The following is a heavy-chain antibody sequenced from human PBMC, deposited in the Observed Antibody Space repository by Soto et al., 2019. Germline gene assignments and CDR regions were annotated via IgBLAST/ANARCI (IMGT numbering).Heavy chain of an antibody. CDR1: GGSISSYY. Sequence: SETLSLTCTVSGGSISSYYWSWIRQPPGKGLEWIGYIYYSGSTNYNPSLKSRVTISVDTSKNQFSLELTSVTAADTAVYYCARGIGHCSRTSCYSPYYFDYWGQGTLVTVSS. V-gene: IGHV4-59*01. CDR3: ARGIGHCSRTSCYSPYYFDY. J-gene: IGHJ4*02. CDR2: IYYSGST. D-gene: IGHD2-2*02.